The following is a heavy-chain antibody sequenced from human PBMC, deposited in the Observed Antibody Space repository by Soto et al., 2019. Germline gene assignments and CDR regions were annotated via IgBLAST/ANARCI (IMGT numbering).Heavy chain of an antibody. CDR1: GGSFSGYY. V-gene: IGHV4-34*09. CDR3: ARTPLL. Sequence: SETLSLTCAVYGGSFSGYYWSWIRQPPGKGLEWIGEINHSGSTYYNPSLKSRVTISVDTSKNQFSLKLSSVTAADTAVYYCARTPLLWGQGTLVTVSS. J-gene: IGHJ4*02. CDR2: INHSGST. D-gene: IGHD1-26*01.